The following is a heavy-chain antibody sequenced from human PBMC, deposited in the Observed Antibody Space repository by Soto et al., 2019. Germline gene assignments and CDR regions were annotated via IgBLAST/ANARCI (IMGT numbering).Heavy chain of an antibody. CDR3: ARSQGSSTSLEIYYYYYYGMDV. J-gene: IGHJ6*02. D-gene: IGHD2-2*01. CDR1: GDTFSSYA. CDR2: IIPISCTA. V-gene: IGHV1-69*01. Sequence: QVQLVQSGAEVKKPGSSVKVSCKASGDTFSSYAISWVRQAPGQGLEWMGGIIPISCTANYAQKFKGRVTTTADESTSTAYMELSSLRSEDTAVYYCARSQGSSTSLEIYYYYYYGMDVWGQGTTVTVSS.